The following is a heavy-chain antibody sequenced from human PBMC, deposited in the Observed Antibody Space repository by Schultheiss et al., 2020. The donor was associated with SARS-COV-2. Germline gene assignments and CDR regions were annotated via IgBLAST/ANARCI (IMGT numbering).Heavy chain of an antibody. CDR3: AKRYYDSDGFHYWIDS. D-gene: IGHD3-22*01. V-gene: IGHV3-23*01. J-gene: IGHJ5*01. CDR2: ISGSGGST. Sequence: GGSLRLSCAASGFTFSSYAMSWVRQAPGKGLEWVSAISGSGGSTYYADSVKGRFTISRDNSKNTLYLQMNSLRADDTAVYFCAKRYYDSDGFHYWIDSWGQGTLVTVSS. CDR1: GFTFSSYA.